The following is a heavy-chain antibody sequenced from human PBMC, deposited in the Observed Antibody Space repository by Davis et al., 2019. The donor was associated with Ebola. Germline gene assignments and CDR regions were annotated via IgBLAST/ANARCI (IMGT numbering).Heavy chain of an antibody. J-gene: IGHJ4*02. CDR3: ARDGHNYSYFDY. V-gene: IGHV4-59*01. CDR1: GVSISSYY. D-gene: IGHD5-24*01. CDR2: MFYNGGV. Sequence: GSLRLSCTVSGVSISSYYWTWIRQPPGKGLEWIAYMFYNGGVNYNPSLKSRVTISIDTSKNQLSLKLSSVTAADTAVYYCARDGHNYSYFDYWGQGALVTVSS.